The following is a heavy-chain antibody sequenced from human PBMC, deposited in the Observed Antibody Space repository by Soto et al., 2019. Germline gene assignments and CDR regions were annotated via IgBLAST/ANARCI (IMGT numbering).Heavy chain of an antibody. CDR1: GFTFSSYS. CDR2: ISSSSYI. CDR3: ARERRSAVAGDPDAFDI. V-gene: IGHV3-21*01. D-gene: IGHD6-19*01. J-gene: IGHJ3*02. Sequence: GGSLRLSCAASGFTFSSYSMNWVRQAPGKGLEWVSSISSSSYIYYADSVKGRFTISRDNAKNSLYLQMNSLRAEDTAVYYCARERRSAVAGDPDAFDIWGQGTMVTVSS.